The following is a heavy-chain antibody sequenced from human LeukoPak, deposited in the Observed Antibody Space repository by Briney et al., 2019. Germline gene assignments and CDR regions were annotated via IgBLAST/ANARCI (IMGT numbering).Heavy chain of an antibody. V-gene: IGHV3-53*01. Sequence: GGSLRLSCAASGFTVSSNYMSWVRQAPGKGLEWVSVIYSGGSTYYADSVKGRFTISRDNSKNTLYLQMNSLRAEDTAVYYCARAFAAAGYFDYWGQGTLVTVSS. CDR1: GFTVSSNY. CDR2: IYSGGST. CDR3: ARAFAAAGYFDY. D-gene: IGHD6-13*01. J-gene: IGHJ4*02.